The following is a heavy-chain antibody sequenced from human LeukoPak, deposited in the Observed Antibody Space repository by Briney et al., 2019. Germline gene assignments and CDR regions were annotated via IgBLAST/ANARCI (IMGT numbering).Heavy chain of an antibody. Sequence: SETLSLTCTVSGGSISSSNYYWGWIRQPPGKGLEWIGSIYYSGSTYYNPSLKSRVTISVDTSKNQFSLKLSSVTAADTAVYYCARPYCSSTSCYFDYWGQGTLVTVSS. CDR1: GGSISSSNYY. J-gene: IGHJ4*02. CDR2: IYYSGST. V-gene: IGHV4-39*01. D-gene: IGHD2-2*01. CDR3: ARPYCSSTSCYFDY.